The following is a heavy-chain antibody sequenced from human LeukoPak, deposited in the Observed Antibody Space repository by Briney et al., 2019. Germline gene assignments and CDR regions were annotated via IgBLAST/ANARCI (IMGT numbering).Heavy chain of an antibody. CDR3: AKEVDCPSDCLFFHS. CDR1: GFTFDRFT. D-gene: IGHD2-21*02. J-gene: IGHJ4*02. CDR2: INRRGHT. V-gene: IGHV3-43*01. Sequence: GGSLRLSCAASGFTFDRFTIHWVRRIPGKGLEWVSLINRRGHTFYADSVRGRFTISRDNNRNSVFLQMDSLRPEDTALYHCAKEVDCPSDCLFFHSWGQGTLVTVSS.